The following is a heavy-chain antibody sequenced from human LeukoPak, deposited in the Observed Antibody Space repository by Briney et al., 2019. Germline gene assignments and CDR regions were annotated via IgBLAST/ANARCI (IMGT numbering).Heavy chain of an antibody. D-gene: IGHD6-13*01. CDR1: GGSISSSSYY. J-gene: IGHJ4*02. Sequence: TSETLSLTCTVSGGSISSSSYYWDWIRQPPGKGLDWIGSFSYSGGTYYNPSLKSRVTISVDTSKNQFSLKLSSVTAADTAVYYCARRNRAAAGVDYWGQGTLVTVSS. CDR2: FSYSGGT. V-gene: IGHV4-39*01. CDR3: ARRNRAAAGVDY.